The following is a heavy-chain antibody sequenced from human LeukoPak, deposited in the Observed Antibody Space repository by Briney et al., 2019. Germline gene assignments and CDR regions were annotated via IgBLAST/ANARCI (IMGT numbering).Heavy chain of an antibody. V-gene: IGHV4-4*02. Sequence: SGTLSLTCAVSGDSITSINWWNWVRQPPGKGLEWIGEIYHGGSTNYNPSLKSRVTISVDKSKNQFSLKLSSVTAADTAVYYCARGGDYYDSSRWFDPWGQGTLVTVSS. J-gene: IGHJ5*02. CDR2: IYHGGST. CDR1: GDSITSINW. D-gene: IGHD3-22*01. CDR3: ARGGDYYDSSRWFDP.